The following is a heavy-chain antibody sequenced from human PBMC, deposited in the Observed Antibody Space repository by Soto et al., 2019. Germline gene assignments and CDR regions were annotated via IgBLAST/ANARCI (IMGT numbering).Heavy chain of an antibody. CDR2: ISAYNGNT. CDR1: GYTFTSYG. D-gene: IGHD4-17*01. Sequence: ASVKVSCKASGYTFTSYGISWVRQAPGQGLEWMGWISAYNGNTNYAQKLQGRVTMAIDTSTSTAYMELRSLRSDDTAVYYCARDLRWLNNNWFDPWGQGTLVTVSS. V-gene: IGHV1-18*01. J-gene: IGHJ5*02. CDR3: ARDLRWLNNNWFDP.